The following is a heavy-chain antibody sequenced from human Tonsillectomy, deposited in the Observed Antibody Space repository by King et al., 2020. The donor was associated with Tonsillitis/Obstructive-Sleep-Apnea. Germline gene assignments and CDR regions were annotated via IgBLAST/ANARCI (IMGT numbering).Heavy chain of an antibody. V-gene: IGHV1-18*01. Sequence: VQLVESGAEVKKPGASVKVSCKASGYTFTSYGISWVRQAPGQGLECMGWISAYNGNTNYAQKLQGRVTMTTDTSTSTAYMELRSLRSDDTAVYYCARPYYDFWSGYYTGGGDYYYLDYWGQGTLVTVSS. CDR2: ISAYNGNT. CDR3: ARPYYDFWSGYYTGGGDYYYLDY. J-gene: IGHJ4*02. CDR1: GYTFTSYG. D-gene: IGHD3-3*01.